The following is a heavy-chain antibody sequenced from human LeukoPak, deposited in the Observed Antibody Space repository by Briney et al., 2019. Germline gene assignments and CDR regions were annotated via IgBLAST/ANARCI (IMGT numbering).Heavy chain of an antibody. V-gene: IGHV4-39*01. CDR3: ARHRYSGSYYWFDP. CDR1: GDSISSSSYY. CDR2: IYYSGNT. D-gene: IGHD1-26*01. Sequence: SETLSLTCTGSGDSISSSSYYWGWIRQPPGKGLEWIANIYYSGNTYYNPSLESRVTISVDTSKNQFSLNVSSVTAADTAVYYCARHRYSGSYYWFDPWGQGTLVTVSS. J-gene: IGHJ5*02.